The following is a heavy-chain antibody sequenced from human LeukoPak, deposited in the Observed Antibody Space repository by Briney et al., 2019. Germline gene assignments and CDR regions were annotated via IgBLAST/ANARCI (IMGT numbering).Heavy chain of an antibody. CDR3: ARDKPDLYDFITGFDP. CDR1: GFTFSDYY. CDR2: ISSSGSTI. D-gene: IGHD3-3*01. Sequence: GGSLRLSCAASGFTFSDYYMSWIRQAPGKGLEWVSYISSSGSTIYYADSVKGRFTISRDNAKNSLYLQMNSLRAEDTAVYYCARDKPDLYDFITGFDPWGQGTLVTVSS. V-gene: IGHV3-11*01. J-gene: IGHJ5*02.